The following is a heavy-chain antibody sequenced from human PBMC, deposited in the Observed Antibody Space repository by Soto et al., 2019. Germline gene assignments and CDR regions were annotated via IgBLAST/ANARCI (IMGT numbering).Heavy chain of an antibody. D-gene: IGHD1-26*01. CDR3: ARGGGSDYFDY. J-gene: IGHJ4*02. CDR2: INHLETT. Sequence: SETLSLTCTVSGASITYGGYSWSWIRQTPGKGLEWIGYINHLETTFYNPSFESRLTLSIDRAKNQFSLNLNSMSAADRAVYFCARGGGSDYFDYWGQGILVTVSS. CDR1: GASITYGGYS. V-gene: IGHV4-30-2*01.